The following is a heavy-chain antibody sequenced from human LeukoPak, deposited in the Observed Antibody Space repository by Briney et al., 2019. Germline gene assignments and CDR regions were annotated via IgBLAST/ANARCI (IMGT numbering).Heavy chain of an antibody. CDR2: IYTSGST. CDR1: GGSISSYY. Sequence: SETLSLTCTVSGGSISSYYWSWIRQPAGKGLEWIGRIYTSGSTNYNPSLKSRVTISVDTSKNQFSLKLSSVTAADTAVYYCARQNIVVVPAAGFDPWGQGTLVTVSS. CDR3: ARQNIVVVPAAGFDP. J-gene: IGHJ5*02. V-gene: IGHV4-4*07. D-gene: IGHD2-2*01.